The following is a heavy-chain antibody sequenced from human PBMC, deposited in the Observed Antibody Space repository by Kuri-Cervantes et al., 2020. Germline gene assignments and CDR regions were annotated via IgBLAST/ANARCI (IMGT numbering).Heavy chain of an antibody. V-gene: IGHV3-33*01. CDR1: GFTFSSYG. D-gene: IGHD3-10*01. Sequence: GGSLRLSCAASGFTFSSYGMHWVRQAPGKGLEWVAVIWYDGSNKYYADSVKGRFTISRDNSKNTLYLQMNSLRAEDTAVYYCARDRERVPKKGGGPSGYMDVWGKGTTVTVSS. J-gene: IGHJ6*03. CDR2: IWYDGSNK. CDR3: ARDRERVPKKGGGPSGYMDV.